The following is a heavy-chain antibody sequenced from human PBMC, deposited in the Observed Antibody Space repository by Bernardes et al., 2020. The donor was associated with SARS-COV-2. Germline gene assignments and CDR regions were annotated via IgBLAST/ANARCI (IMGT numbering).Heavy chain of an antibody. V-gene: IGHV3-23*01. Sequence: GGSLRLSCVASGFTFSSSAMTWVRQAPGKGLEWVSAIGGSGDITNYADSVRGRFTVSRDNSKDTLYLHMNSLTVDDTAVYYCAKDPGYRSNWWSLQVAGTIDSWGQGTLVTVSS. CDR3: AKDPGYRSNWWSLQVAGTIDS. J-gene: IGHJ4*02. D-gene: IGHD6-13*01. CDR2: IGGSGDIT. CDR1: GFTFSSSA.